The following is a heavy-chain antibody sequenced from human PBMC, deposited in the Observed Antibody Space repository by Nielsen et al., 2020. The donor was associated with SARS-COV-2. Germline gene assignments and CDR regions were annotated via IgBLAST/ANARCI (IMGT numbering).Heavy chain of an antibody. D-gene: IGHD3-3*01. CDR1: GFTFSSYW. Sequence: GESLKISCAASGFTFSSYWMHWVRQAPGKGLVWVSRINSDGSSTNYADSVKGRFTISRDNAKNSLYLQMNSLRAGDTAVYYCARDAERFSVFGVIIGGWDYMDVWGKGTTVTVSS. V-gene: IGHV3-74*01. CDR3: ARDAERFSVFGVIIGGWDYMDV. J-gene: IGHJ6*03. CDR2: INSDGSST.